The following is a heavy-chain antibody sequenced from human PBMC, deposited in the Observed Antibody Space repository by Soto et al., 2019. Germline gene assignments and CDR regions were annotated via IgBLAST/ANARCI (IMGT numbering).Heavy chain of an antibody. CDR1: GFTFSSYA. V-gene: IGHV3-23*01. CDR2: ISGSDDST. CDR3: AKRSSSSTFDY. Sequence: EVQLLESGGGLVQPGESLRLSCAASGFTFSSYAMSWVRQAPGQGLEWVSVISGSDDSTYYADAVKGRFTISRDNSNNTLYLQMTGLRAEDTAVYYCAKRSSSSTFDYWGQGTLVTVSS. D-gene: IGHD6-6*01. J-gene: IGHJ4*02.